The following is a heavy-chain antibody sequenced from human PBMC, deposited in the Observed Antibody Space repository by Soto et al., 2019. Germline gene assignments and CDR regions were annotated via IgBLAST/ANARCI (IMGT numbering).Heavy chain of an antibody. Sequence: QVQLQESGPGLVKPSGTLSLTCAVSGGSISGSKWWSWVRQTPGKGLEWIGEIYNDGSTNYNPSLKSRVTISVDKSKIQFSLKLSSVTAADAAMYYCARQGGGWFDPWGQGTLVTVSS. J-gene: IGHJ5*02. D-gene: IGHD3-10*01. CDR1: GGSISGSKW. CDR2: IYNDGST. CDR3: ARQGGGWFDP. V-gene: IGHV4-4*02.